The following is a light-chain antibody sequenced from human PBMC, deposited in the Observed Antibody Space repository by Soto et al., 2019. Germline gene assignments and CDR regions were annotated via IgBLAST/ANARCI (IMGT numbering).Light chain of an antibody. CDR2: RTS. CDR1: QNVRKN. Sequence: ETVMTQSPVALSVSPGERATLSCRARQNVRKNLAWYQQKPGQAPRLLMFRTSSRATGFPARFSGSGSGTEFNLTISSLQSEDFAVYYCQQYNNWPRTFGQGTKVDIK. V-gene: IGKV3-15*01. J-gene: IGKJ1*01. CDR3: QQYNNWPRT.